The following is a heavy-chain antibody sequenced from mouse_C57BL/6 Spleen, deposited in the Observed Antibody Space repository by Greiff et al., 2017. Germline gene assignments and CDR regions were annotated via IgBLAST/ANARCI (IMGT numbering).Heavy chain of an antibody. Sequence: DVMLVESGGGLVKPGGSLKLSCAASGFTFSSYAMSWVRQTPEKRLEWVATISDGGSYTYYPDNVKGRFTISRDNAKNNLYLQMSHLKSEDTAMYYCARERAPGTDYFTTGAKAPLSQSPQ. V-gene: IGHV5-4*03. D-gene: IGHD2-14*01. CDR3: ARERAPGTDYFTT. CDR2: ISDGGSYT. J-gene: IGHJ2*01. CDR1: GFTFSSYA.